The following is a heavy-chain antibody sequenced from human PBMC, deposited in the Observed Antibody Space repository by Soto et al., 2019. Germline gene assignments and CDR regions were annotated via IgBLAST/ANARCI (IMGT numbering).Heavy chain of an antibody. Sequence: SVKVSCKASGGTFSSCPISWVRQAPGQGLEWMGGIIPIYGTANYAQKFQGRVTITADESTSTAYMELSSLRSEDTAVYYCAREQRDGYNYGFAYWGQGTLVTVSS. CDR3: AREQRDGYNYGFAY. CDR2: IIPIYGTA. V-gene: IGHV1-69*13. CDR1: GGTFSSCP. J-gene: IGHJ4*02. D-gene: IGHD5-12*01.